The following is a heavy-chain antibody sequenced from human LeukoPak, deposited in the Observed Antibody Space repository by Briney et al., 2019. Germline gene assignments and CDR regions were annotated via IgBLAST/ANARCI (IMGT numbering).Heavy chain of an antibody. CDR3: ARGVTITEARNDY. D-gene: IGHD4-17*01. V-gene: IGHV3-21*01. Sequence: GESLRLSCAASGFTLTGWSMNWVPQAPGKGREGVSSISSSSIYKYYADSVKGRFTISRDNARNSLFLQMNSLRAEDTAVYYCARGVTITEARNDYWGQGTLVTVSS. J-gene: IGHJ4*02. CDR2: ISSSSIYK. CDR1: GFTLTGWS.